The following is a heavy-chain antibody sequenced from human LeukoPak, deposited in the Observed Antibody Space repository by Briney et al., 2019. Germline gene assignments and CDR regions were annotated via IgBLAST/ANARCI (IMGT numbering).Heavy chain of an antibody. CDR3: ARSRGPGSHWFDP. Sequence: VGSLRLSCAASGFTFNTYALSCVRQAPWKGLEWVSTLSDSTYYTDSVQGRFTISRDSSKNTLYLQMDSLTTDDTAIYFCARSRGPGSHWFDPWGQGTLVTVSS. CDR2: LSDST. J-gene: IGHJ5*02. V-gene: IGHV3-23*01. CDR1: GFTFNTYA. D-gene: IGHD3-10*01.